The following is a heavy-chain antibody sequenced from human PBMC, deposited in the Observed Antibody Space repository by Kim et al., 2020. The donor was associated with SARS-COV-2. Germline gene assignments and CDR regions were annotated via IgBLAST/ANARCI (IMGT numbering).Heavy chain of an antibody. CDR3: AKDVLHWQHDV. J-gene: IGHJ4*02. D-gene: IGHD6-13*01. CDR2: LGGDGNS. Sequence: GGSLRLSCAASGFSIDYNAMTWVRQAPGKGLEWVSSLGGDGNSFYANSVKGRFTISRDNSKNTLYMEMRGLRVDDTAVYFCAKDVLHWQHDVWGPGTLVT. CDR1: GFSIDYNA. V-gene: IGHV3-23*01.